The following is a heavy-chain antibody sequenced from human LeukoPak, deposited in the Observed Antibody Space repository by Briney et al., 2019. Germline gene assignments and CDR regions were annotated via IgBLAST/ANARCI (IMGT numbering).Heavy chain of an antibody. CDR2: IYYSGST. Sequence: KPSETLSLTCTVSGVSVSSGNYYWSWNRPPPGKGLEWIGYIYYSGSTNYNPSLKSRVTISVDTSKNQFSLKLSSVTAADTAVYYCARGAGDYVGDWGQGALVAVCS. D-gene: IGHD4-17*01. J-gene: IGHJ4*02. CDR1: GVSVSSGNYY. CDR3: ARGAGDYVGD. V-gene: IGHV4-61*01.